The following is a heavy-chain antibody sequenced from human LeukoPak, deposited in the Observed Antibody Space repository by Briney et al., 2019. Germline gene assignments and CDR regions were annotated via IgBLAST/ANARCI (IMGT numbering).Heavy chain of an antibody. CDR1: GFTFDDYA. CDR2: ISWNSGSI. V-gene: IGHV3-9*01. D-gene: IGHD3-10*01. J-gene: IGHJ6*03. Sequence: GRSLRLSCAASGFTFDDYAMHWVRQAPGKGLEWVLGISWNSGSIGYADSVKGRFTISRDNAKNSLYLQMNSLRAEDTALYYCAKDIVPDGSGSYYNEDYYYYMDVWGKGTTVTVSS. CDR3: AKDIVPDGSGSYYNEDYYYYMDV.